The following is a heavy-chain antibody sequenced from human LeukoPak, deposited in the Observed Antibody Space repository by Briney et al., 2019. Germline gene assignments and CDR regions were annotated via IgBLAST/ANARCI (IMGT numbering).Heavy chain of an antibody. J-gene: IGHJ4*02. CDR1: GYCISSGYS. D-gene: IGHD3-9*01. Sequence: SETLSLTCAVSGYCISSGYSWGWIRQPPGKGLEWIGSIYYSGSTYYNPSLKSRVTISMDTSKNQFSLELGSVTAADTAVYYCAGGYDILTGYDYWGQGTLVTVSS. V-gene: IGHV4-38-2*01. CDR2: IYYSGST. CDR3: AGGYDILTGYDY.